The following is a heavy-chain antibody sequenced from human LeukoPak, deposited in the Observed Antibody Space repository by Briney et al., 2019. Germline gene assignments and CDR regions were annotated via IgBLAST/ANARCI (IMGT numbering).Heavy chain of an antibody. CDR2: IYSGGST. CDR3: ASGYCSGGSCQNDAFDI. D-gene: IGHD2-15*01. J-gene: IGHJ3*02. Sequence: PGGSLRLSCAASGFTVSSNYMSWVRQAPGKGREWVSVIYSGGSTYYADSVKGRFTISRDNSKNTLYLQMNSLRAEDTAVYYCASGYCSGGSCQNDAFDIWGQGTMVTVSS. V-gene: IGHV3-53*01. CDR1: GFTVSSNY.